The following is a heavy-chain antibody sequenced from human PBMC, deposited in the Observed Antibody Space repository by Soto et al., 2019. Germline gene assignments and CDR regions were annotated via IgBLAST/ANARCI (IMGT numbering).Heavy chain of an antibody. CDR1: GGSISSSNW. J-gene: IGHJ3*02. CDR3: AYYGSGNTSSAFDI. V-gene: IGHV4-4*02. Sequence: QVQLQESGPGLVKPSGTLSLTCAVSGGSISSSNWWSWVRQPPGKGLEWIGEIYHSGSTNYTPSLKSRVTISVDKSKNQVSLKLSSVTAADTAGYYCAYYGSGNTSSAFDIWGQGTMVTVSS. CDR2: IYHSGST. D-gene: IGHD3-10*01.